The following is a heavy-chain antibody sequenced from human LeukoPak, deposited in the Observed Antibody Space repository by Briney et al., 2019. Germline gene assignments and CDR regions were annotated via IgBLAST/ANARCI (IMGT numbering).Heavy chain of an antibody. D-gene: IGHD3-22*01. J-gene: IGHJ6*04. V-gene: IGHV3-21*01. CDR1: GFTFSSYS. Sequence: PGGSLRLSCAASGFTFSSYSMNWVRQAPGKGLEWVSSISSSSSYIYYADSVKGRFTISRDNAKNSLYLQMNSLRAEDTAVYYCASLSVSSGPDLDVWGKGTTVTVSS. CDR3: ASLSVSSGPDLDV. CDR2: ISSSSSYI.